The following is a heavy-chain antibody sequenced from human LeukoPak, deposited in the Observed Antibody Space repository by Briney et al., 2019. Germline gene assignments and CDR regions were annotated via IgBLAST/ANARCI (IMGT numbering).Heavy chain of an antibody. CDR2: IGTAGDT. CDR1: GFTFSSYD. D-gene: IGHD3-10*01. Sequence: PGGPLRLSCAASGFTFSSYDMHWLRQATGKGLEWVSAIGTAGDTYYPGSVKGRFTISRENAKNSLYLQMNSLRAGDTAVYYCARAHYYGSGSYPSYYYYGMDVWGQGTTVTVSS. CDR3: ARAHYYGSGSYPSYYYYGMDV. V-gene: IGHV3-13*01. J-gene: IGHJ6*02.